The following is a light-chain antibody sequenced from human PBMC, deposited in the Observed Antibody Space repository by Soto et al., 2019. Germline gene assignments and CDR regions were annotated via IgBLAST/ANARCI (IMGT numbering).Light chain of an antibody. CDR1: GSDVGGYNY. J-gene: IGLJ1*01. CDR2: EVS. V-gene: IGLV2-14*01. Sequence: QSVLTQPASVSGSPGRSITISCTGTGSDVGGYNYVSWYQQHPGRAPKLMIYEVSNRPSGVSDRFSGSKSGNTASLTISGLQAEDEADYYCSSYTSSSTLYVFGPGTKLTVL. CDR3: SSYTSSSTLYV.